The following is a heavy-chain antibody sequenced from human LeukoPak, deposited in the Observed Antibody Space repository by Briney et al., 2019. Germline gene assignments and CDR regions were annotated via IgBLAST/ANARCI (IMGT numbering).Heavy chain of an antibody. Sequence: PSETLSLTCTVSGGSISSSSYYWGWIRQPPGKGLEWIGSIYYSGSTYYNPSLKSRVTISVDTSKNQFSLKLSSVTAAATAVYYCARYYYDSSGYTLTDWFDPWGQGTLVTVSS. CDR2: IYYSGST. CDR3: ARYYYDSSGYTLTDWFDP. J-gene: IGHJ5*02. D-gene: IGHD3-22*01. CDR1: GGSISSSSYY. V-gene: IGHV4-39*01.